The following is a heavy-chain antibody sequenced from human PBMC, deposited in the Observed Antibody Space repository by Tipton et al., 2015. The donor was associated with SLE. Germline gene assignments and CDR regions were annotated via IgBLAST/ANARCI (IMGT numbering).Heavy chain of an antibody. Sequence: TLSLTCTVSGGSISSYYWSWIRQPPGKGLEWIGYIYYSGSTNYNPSLKSRVTISVDTSKSQFSLKLSSVTAADTAVYYCARDSIAVAGNAFDIWGQGTMVTVSS. CDR3: ARDSIAVAGNAFDI. CDR2: IYYSGST. J-gene: IGHJ3*02. D-gene: IGHD6-19*01. V-gene: IGHV4-59*12. CDR1: GGSISSYY.